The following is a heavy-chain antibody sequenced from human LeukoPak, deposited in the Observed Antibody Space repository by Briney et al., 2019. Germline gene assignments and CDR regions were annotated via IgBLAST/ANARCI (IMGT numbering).Heavy chain of an antibody. CDR2: ISGSGGSR. J-gene: IGHJ4*02. CDR1: GFTFNSYD. CDR3: ARVYLERLTAGYFDH. Sequence: PGGSLRLSCAASGFTFNSYDMSWVRQAPGKGLEWVSAISGSGGSRYYADSMKGRFTISRDNSKNTLYLQMNSLRDEDSAAYYCARVYLERLTAGYFDHWGQGTWVTVSP. D-gene: IGHD2-8*01. V-gene: IGHV3-23*01.